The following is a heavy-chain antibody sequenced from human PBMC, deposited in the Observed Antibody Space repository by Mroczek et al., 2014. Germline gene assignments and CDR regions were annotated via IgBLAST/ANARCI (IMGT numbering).Heavy chain of an antibody. CDR1: GGSISSGSYY. Sequence: QVQLVESGPGLVKPSQTLSLTCTVSGGSISSGSYYWSWIRQPAGKGLEWIGRIYTSGSTNYNPSLKSRVTISVDTSKNQFSLKLSSVTAADTAVYYCATSFSSGWYLVDYWGQGTLVTVSS. CDR2: IYTSGST. V-gene: IGHV4-61*02. D-gene: IGHD6-19*01. CDR3: ATSFSSGWYLVDY. J-gene: IGHJ4*02.